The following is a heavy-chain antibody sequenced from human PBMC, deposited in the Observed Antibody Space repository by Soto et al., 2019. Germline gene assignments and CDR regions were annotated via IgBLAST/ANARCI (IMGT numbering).Heavy chain of an antibody. CDR2: IIPIFGTA. CDR3: AREEGFRITMDRGRWFDP. V-gene: IGHV1-69*13. Sequence: SVKVSCKASGGTFSSYAISWVRQAPGQGLEWMGGIIPIFGTANYAQKFQGRVTITADESTSTAYMELSSLRSEDTAVYYCAREEGFRITMDRGRWFDPWGQGTLVTVSS. CDR1: GGTFSSYA. D-gene: IGHD3-10*01. J-gene: IGHJ5*02.